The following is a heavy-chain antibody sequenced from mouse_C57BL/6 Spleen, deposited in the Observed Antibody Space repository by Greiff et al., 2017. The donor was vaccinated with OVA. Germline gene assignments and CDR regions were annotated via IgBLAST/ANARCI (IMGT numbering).Heavy chain of an antibody. V-gene: IGHV1-69*01. CDR2: IDPSDSYT. J-gene: IGHJ2*01. CDR3: ARGGLRRGYFDY. CDR1: GYTFTSYW. D-gene: IGHD2-2*01. Sequence: QVQLQQPGAELVMPGASVKLSCKASGYTFTSYWMHWVKQRPGQGLEWIGEIDPSDSYTNSNQKFKGKSNLTVDKYTSTAYMQLSSLTSYDSAVYYCARGGLRRGYFDYWGQGTTLTVSS.